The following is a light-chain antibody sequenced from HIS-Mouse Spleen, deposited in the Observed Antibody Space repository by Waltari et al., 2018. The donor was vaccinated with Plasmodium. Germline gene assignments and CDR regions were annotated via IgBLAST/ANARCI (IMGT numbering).Light chain of an antibody. V-gene: IGKV3-15*01. Sequence: EIVMTQSPATLSVSPGERATLSCRASQSVSSNLAWYPQKPGQAPRLLIYGSSTRATGIPARFSVSGSGTEFTLTISSLQSEDFAVYYCQQYNNWSFTFGPGTKVDIK. J-gene: IGKJ3*01. CDR1: QSVSSN. CDR2: GSS. CDR3: QQYNNWSFT.